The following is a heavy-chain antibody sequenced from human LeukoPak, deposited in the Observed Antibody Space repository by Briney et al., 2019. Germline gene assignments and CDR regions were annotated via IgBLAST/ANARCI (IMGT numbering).Heavy chain of an antibody. CDR2: INHSGST. Sequence: SETLSLTCTVSGGSISSSSYYWGWIRQPPGKGLEWIGEINHSGSTNYNPSLKSRVTISVDTSKNQFSLKLSSVTAADTAVYYCARARYDILTGYYLGYYYYMDVWGKGTTVTISS. CDR3: ARARYDILTGYYLGYYYYMDV. CDR1: GGSISSSSYY. V-gene: IGHV4-39*07. D-gene: IGHD3-9*01. J-gene: IGHJ6*03.